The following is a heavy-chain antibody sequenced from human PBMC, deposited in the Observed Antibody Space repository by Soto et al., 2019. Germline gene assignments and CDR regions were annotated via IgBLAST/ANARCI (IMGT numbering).Heavy chain of an antibody. V-gene: IGHV3-30-3*01. CDR3: ARSEYSSSPGSNY. Sequence: GGSLRLSCAASGFTFSSYAMHWVRQAPGKGLEWVAVISYDGSNKYYADSVKGRFTISRDNSKNTLYLQMNSLRAEDTAVYYCARSEYSSSPGSNYWGQGTLVTVSS. CDR1: GFTFSSYA. CDR2: ISYDGSNK. D-gene: IGHD6-6*01. J-gene: IGHJ4*02.